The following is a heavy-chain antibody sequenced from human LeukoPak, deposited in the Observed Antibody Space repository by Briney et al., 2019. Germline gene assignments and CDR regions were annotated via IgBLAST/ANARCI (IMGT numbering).Heavy chain of an antibody. D-gene: IGHD6-19*01. Sequence: SETLSLTCTVSGGSISRNSDYWGWIRQPPGKGLEWIGSIYYGGSTYYNPSLKSRVTISVDTSKNQFSLKLSSVTAADTAVYYCARAGIAVAPVDYWGQGTLVTVSS. V-gene: IGHV4-39*07. CDR3: ARAGIAVAPVDY. CDR2: IYYGGST. J-gene: IGHJ4*02. CDR1: GGSISRNSDY.